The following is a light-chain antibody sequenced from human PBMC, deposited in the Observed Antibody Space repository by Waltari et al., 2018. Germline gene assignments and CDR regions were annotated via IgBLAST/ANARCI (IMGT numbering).Light chain of an antibody. CDR3: AAWDRSLSIVV. J-gene: IGLJ2*01. CDR2: SSI. CDR1: SAHSGAST. V-gene: IGLV1-44*01. Sequence: QSVLTQPPSASGTPGQRVTISCSGSSAHSGASTVNWYQQFPGTAPKLPIYSSIQRPSGVPDRFSGSKSGTSASLAISGLQSEDEADYYCAAWDRSLSIVVFGGGTKLTVL.